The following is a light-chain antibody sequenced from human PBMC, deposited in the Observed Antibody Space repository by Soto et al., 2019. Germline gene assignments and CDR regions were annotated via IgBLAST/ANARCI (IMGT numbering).Light chain of an antibody. CDR1: QSVSSY. CDR2: DAS. Sequence: EIVLTQSPATLSSFPGDRATLSCRTSQSVSSYLAWYQQKPGQAPRLLIYDASNRATGIPARFSGSGSGTDFTLTISSLEPEDFAVYYCQQRRNWPPLTFGGGTKVDIK. CDR3: QQRRNWPPLT. J-gene: IGKJ4*01. V-gene: IGKV3-11*01.